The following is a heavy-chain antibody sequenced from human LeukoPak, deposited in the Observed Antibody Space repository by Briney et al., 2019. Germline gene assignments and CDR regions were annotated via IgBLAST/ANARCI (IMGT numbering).Heavy chain of an antibody. CDR1: GYTFTSYA. V-gene: IGHV7-4-1*02. Sequence: ASVKVSCKASGYTFTSYAMNWVRQAPGQGLEWMGWINTNTGNPTYAQGFTGRFVFSLDTSVSTAYLQISSLKAEDTAVYYCARDLEGSTERVLRYFDWLRAPYGMDVWGQGTTVTVSS. CDR2: INTNTGNP. CDR3: ARDLEGSTERVLRYFDWLRAPYGMDV. J-gene: IGHJ6*02. D-gene: IGHD3-9*01.